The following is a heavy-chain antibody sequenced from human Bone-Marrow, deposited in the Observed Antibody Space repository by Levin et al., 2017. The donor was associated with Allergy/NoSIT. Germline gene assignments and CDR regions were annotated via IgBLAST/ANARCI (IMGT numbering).Heavy chain of an antibody. V-gene: IGHV3-30-3*01. J-gene: IGHJ4*02. D-gene: IGHD6-19*01. CDR3: AREGYTSGYCGAFEH. CDR2: MSFDGVSK. Sequence: HPGGSLRLSCAASGLTFSTAIMHWVRQAPGKGLEWVAGMSFDGVSKYYVDSVKDRFTISRDDSKSTVYLEMNSLRDEDTAVYYCAREGYTSGYCGAFEHWGQGTLVIVSS. CDR1: GLTFSTAI.